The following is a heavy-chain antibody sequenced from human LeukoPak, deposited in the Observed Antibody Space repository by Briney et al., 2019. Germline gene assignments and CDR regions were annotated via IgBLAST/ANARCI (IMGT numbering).Heavy chain of an antibody. J-gene: IGHJ3*02. CDR2: ISGSGGST. CDR3: AKTVVVTGNPRAFDI. CDR1: GFTFSSYG. Sequence: PGGSLRLSCAASGFTFSSYGMSWVRQAPGKGLEWVSAISGSGGSTYYADSLKGRFTVSRDNSKNTVFLQMNSLRAEDTAVYYCAKTVVVTGNPRAFDIWGQGTMVTVSS. D-gene: IGHD2-21*02. V-gene: IGHV3-23*01.